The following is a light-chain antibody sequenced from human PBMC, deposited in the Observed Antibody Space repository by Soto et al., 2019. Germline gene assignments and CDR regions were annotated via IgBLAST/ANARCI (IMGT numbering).Light chain of an antibody. V-gene: IGKV1-27*01. J-gene: IGKJ4*01. CDR2: AAS. CDR1: QGIGVY. Sequence: DIQMTQSPSSLSASLGDRVTITCRASQGIGVYLAWFQQKPGKVPKLLIYAASTLQSGVPSRFSGSGSETDFTLTISRLQPEDVATYYYQKYNSAPLTFGGGTKVEIK. CDR3: QKYNSAPLT.